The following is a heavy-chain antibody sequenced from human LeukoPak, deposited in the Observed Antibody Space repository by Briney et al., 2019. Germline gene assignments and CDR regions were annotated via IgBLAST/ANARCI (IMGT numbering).Heavy chain of an antibody. Sequence: ASVKVSCKASGYTFTSYYMHWVRQAPGQGLEWMGIINPSGGSTSYAQKFQGRVTMTRDTSISTAYMELSRLRSDDTAVYYCARGTLRWLAKNWFDPWGQGTLVTVSS. CDR1: GYTFTSYY. D-gene: IGHD6-19*01. CDR3: ARGTLRWLAKNWFDP. V-gene: IGHV1-46*01. J-gene: IGHJ5*02. CDR2: INPSGGST.